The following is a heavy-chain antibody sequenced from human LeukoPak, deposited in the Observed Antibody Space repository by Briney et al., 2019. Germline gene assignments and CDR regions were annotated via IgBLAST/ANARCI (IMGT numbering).Heavy chain of an antibody. CDR2: ISSSSSYT. J-gene: IGHJ4*02. D-gene: IGHD5-18*01. Sequence: KPGGSLRLSCAASGFTFSDYYMSWIRQAPGKGLEWVSYISSSSSYTNYADSVKGRFTISRDNAKNSLYLQMNSQRAEDTAVYYCARTGRRGYSYGKNYYFDYWGQGTLVTVSS. CDR3: ARTGRRGYSYGKNYYFDY. V-gene: IGHV3-11*06. CDR1: GFTFSDYY.